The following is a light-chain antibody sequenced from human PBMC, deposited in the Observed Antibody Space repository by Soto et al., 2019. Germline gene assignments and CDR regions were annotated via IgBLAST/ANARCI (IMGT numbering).Light chain of an antibody. CDR2: AAS. CDR1: RSIFGY. CDR3: QQSYDTPYT. Sequence: DIQMTQSPSSLSAFIGDRVTITCRASRSIFGYLNWYQQRPGKGPKVLIYAASSLQSGVPSRFSGSGSGTDFTLTIDSLQPEDFATYYCQQSYDTPYTFGQGTKLEIK. J-gene: IGKJ2*01. V-gene: IGKV1-39*01.